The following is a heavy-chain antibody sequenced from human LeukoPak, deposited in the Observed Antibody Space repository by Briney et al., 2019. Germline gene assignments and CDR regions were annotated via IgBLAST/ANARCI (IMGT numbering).Heavy chain of an antibody. D-gene: IGHD3-10*02. J-gene: IGHJ6*04. V-gene: IGHV3-7*01. CDR2: IKQDGSEK. Sequence: GGSLRLSCAAAGFTFSRYRMSWVRQAPGKGLEWVANIKQDGSEKYYVESVKGRFTISRDNAKNSLYLQMNSLRAEDTAVYYCAELGITMIGGVWGKGTTVTISS. CDR3: AELGITMIGGV. CDR1: GFTFSRYR.